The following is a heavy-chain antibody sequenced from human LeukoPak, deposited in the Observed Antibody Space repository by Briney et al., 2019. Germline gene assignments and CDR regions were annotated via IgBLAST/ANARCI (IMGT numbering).Heavy chain of an antibody. Sequence: PGGSLRLSCAASGFTFNSYEMNWVRQAPGKGLEWVSYISSSGSTIYYADSVKGRFTISRDNAKNSLYLQMNSLRAEDTAVYYCAGFSSGYNYWGQGTLVTVSS. V-gene: IGHV3-48*03. CDR2: ISSSGSTI. J-gene: IGHJ4*02. CDR3: AGFSSGYNY. CDR1: GFTFNSYE. D-gene: IGHD3-22*01.